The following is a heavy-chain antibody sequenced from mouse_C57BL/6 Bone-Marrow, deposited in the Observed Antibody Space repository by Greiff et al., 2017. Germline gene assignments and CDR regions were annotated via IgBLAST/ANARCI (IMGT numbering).Heavy chain of an antibody. J-gene: IGHJ3*01. Sequence: VQLQQSGAELVRPGTSVKVSCKASGYAFTNYLIEWVKQRPGQGLEWIGVINPGSGGTNYNEKFKGKATLTADKSSSTAYMQLSSLTSEDSAVYFCGREDYGSSPWFAYWGQGTLVTVSA. CDR3: GREDYGSSPWFAY. V-gene: IGHV1-54*01. D-gene: IGHD1-1*01. CDR1: GYAFTNYL. CDR2: INPGSGGT.